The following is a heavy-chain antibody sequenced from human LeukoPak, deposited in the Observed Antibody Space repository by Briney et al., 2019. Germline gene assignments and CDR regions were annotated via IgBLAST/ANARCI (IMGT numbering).Heavy chain of an antibody. J-gene: IGHJ4*02. Sequence: SETLSLTCTVSGGSISSSSYYWGWVRQPPGKGLEYIGTIFYVGDTYYNPCLESRLTISVDTSKNQFSLKLRSVTAADSAVYYCARTSGSRYAYDDYWGQGTLVTVSS. CDR1: GGSISSSSYY. D-gene: IGHD6-13*01. CDR2: IFYVGDT. V-gene: IGHV4-39*01. CDR3: ARTSGSRYAYDDY.